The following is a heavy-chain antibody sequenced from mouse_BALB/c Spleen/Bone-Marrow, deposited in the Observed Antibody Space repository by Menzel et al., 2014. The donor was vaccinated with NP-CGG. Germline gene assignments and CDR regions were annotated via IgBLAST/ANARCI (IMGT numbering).Heavy chain of an antibody. CDR3: TRDGHNYYAMDY. V-gene: IGHV1-53*01. CDR1: GCTFTTYY. CDR2: INPSNGGT. Sequence: VQLQQSGAELVKPGTSVRLSCKASGCTFTTYYIYWVKQRAGQGLEWIGEINPSNGGTNFNEKYKSKATLTVDKSSSTSYMQLSSVTSEDSAVYYCTRDGHNYYAMDYWGQGTSVTVSS. J-gene: IGHJ4*01. D-gene: IGHD2-3*01.